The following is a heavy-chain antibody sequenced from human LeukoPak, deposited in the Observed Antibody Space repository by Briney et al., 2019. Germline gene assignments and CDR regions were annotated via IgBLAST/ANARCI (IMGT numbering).Heavy chain of an antibody. CDR1: GGSISSGSYY. J-gene: IGHJ4*02. CDR2: IYYSRNT. CDR3: ARDGNTFYSDFGGDEYYFDY. Sequence: PSQTLSLTCTVSGGSISSGSYYWSWIRQPPGKGLEWIGYIYYSRNTNYNPSLKSRVTISVDTSKNQFSLKLNSMTAADTAVYYCARDGNTFYSDFGGDEYYFDYWGQGSLVTVSS. D-gene: IGHD2-21*02. V-gene: IGHV4-61*01.